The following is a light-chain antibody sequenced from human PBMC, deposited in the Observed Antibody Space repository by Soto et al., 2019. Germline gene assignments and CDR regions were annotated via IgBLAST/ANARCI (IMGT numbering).Light chain of an antibody. CDR3: QSYDISLNNVV. Sequence: QSVLTQPPSLSGAPGQRVTISCTGSSSNIGTPYDVHWYQQLPGTAPKLLIYSNNNRPSGVPDRFSGSRSGTSASLAITGLQAEDEADYYCQSYDISLNNVVFGGGTQLTVL. CDR1: SSNIGTPYD. J-gene: IGLJ2*01. V-gene: IGLV1-40*01. CDR2: SNN.